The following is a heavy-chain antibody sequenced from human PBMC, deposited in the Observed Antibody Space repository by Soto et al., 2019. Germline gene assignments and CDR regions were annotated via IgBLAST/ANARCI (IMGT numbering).Heavy chain of an antibody. D-gene: IGHD3-9*01. V-gene: IGHV4-39*01. CDR3: ARHNYDILTGYYTYYGMDV. Sequence: SETLSLTCTVSGGSISSSSYYWGWIRQPPGKGLEWIGSIYYSGSTYYNPSLKSRVTISVVTSKNQFSLKLSSVTAADTAVYYCARHNYDILTGYYTYYGMDVWGQGTTVT. J-gene: IGHJ6*02. CDR1: GGSISSSSYY. CDR2: IYYSGST.